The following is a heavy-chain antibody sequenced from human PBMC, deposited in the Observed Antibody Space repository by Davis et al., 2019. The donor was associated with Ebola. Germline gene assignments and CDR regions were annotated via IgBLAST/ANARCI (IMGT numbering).Heavy chain of an antibody. CDR3: ARHQRRGMDV. V-gene: IGHV4-4*02. CDR1: GGSIRSTKW. D-gene: IGHD2-2*01. Sequence: SETLSLTCTVSGGSIRSTKWWSWVRQPPGKGLEWLGEISDSGSTNYDPSLKSRVIISVDTSKNQFSLKLSSVTAADTAVYYCARHQRRGMDVWGQGTTVTVSS. J-gene: IGHJ6*02. CDR2: ISDSGST.